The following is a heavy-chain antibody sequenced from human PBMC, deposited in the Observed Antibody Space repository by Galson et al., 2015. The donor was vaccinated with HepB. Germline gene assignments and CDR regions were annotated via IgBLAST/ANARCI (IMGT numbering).Heavy chain of an antibody. Sequence: SLRLSCAASGFTFSSYAMHWVRQAPGKGLEWVAVISYDGSNKYYADSVKGRFTISRDNSKNTLYLQMNSLRAEDTAVYYCARDSVVVVPAAIFDYYYYMDVWGKGTTVTVSS. CDR2: ISYDGSNK. CDR1: GFTFSSYA. J-gene: IGHJ6*03. D-gene: IGHD2-2*01. CDR3: ARDSVVVVPAAIFDYYYYMDV. V-gene: IGHV3-30-3*01.